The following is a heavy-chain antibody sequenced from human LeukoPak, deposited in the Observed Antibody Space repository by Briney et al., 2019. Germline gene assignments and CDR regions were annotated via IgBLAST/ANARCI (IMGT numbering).Heavy chain of an antibody. J-gene: IGHJ5*02. CDR2: ISSSGSTI. D-gene: IGHD1-26*01. Sequence: PGGSLRLSCAASGFTFSDYFMNWIRQAPGKGLEWVSYISSSGSTIYYADSVKGRFTISRDNAKSSLYLQMNSLRAEDTALYHCAREREHGGFDPWGQGTLVTVSS. CDR3: AREREHGGFDP. CDR1: GFTFSDYF. V-gene: IGHV3-11*01.